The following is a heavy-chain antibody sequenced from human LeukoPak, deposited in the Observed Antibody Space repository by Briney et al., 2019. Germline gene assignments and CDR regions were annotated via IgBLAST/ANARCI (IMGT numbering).Heavy chain of an antibody. D-gene: IGHD3-9*01. CDR3: ARRGDILTGFPFDY. CDR1: GFTFSNHW. CDR2: IKRDGSET. J-gene: IGHJ4*02. V-gene: IGHV3-7*02. Sequence: GGSLRLSCAPSGFTFSNHWMSWVRQAPGKGLEWVANIKRDGSETHYVDSVKGRFTISRDNAKNSLYLQMNSLRAEDTAVYYCARRGDILTGFPFDYWGQGTLVTVSS.